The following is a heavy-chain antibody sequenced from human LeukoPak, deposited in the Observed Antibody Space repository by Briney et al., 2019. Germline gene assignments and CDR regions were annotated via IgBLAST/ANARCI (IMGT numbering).Heavy chain of an antibody. CDR1: GFTFSSYS. Sequence: GGSLRLSCAASGFTFSSYSMNWVRQAPGKGLEWVSYIGSSSTPIYYADSVKGRFTISRDDAKNSLYLQVNSLRAEDAAVYYCARDGLGVTPFDFWGQGTLVTVSS. D-gene: IGHD2-21*02. V-gene: IGHV3-21*05. CDR2: IGSSSTPI. J-gene: IGHJ4*02. CDR3: ARDGLGVTPFDF.